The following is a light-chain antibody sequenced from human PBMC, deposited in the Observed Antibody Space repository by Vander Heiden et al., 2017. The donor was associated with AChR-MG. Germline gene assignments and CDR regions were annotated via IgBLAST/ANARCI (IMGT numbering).Light chain of an antibody. Sequence: QSALTQPASASGSPGPSITLSCTGSIGDIGRYDLVAWYQQHPGSAPKLRIDEVNKRPSGVANRISGSKSGNTASLTSSGLQAEDEARYVCGSYAGSLDFLVFGGGTQRTVL. CDR3: GSYAGSLDFLV. V-gene: IGLV2-23*02. CDR1: IGDIGRYDL. J-gene: IGLJ2*01. CDR2: EVN.